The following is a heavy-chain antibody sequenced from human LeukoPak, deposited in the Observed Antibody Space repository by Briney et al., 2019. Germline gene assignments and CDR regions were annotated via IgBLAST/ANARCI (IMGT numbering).Heavy chain of an antibody. CDR1: GGPFDSNY. Sequence: PSETLSLTCTASGGPFDSNYWTWIRQPPGKGLEWIAFIYHSGSAVYSPSLRSRVTMSVDRSKRQFSLNLSSVTAADTAVYYCARGVAVGGTTHFDPWGQGTLVTVSS. CDR3: ARGVAVGGTTHFDP. D-gene: IGHD6-13*01. J-gene: IGHJ5*02. CDR2: IYHSGSA. V-gene: IGHV4-59*08.